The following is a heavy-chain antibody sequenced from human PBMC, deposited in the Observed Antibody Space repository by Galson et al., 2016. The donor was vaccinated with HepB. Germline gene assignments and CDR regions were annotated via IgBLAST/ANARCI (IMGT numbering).Heavy chain of an antibody. CDR2: ISYDGSNK. D-gene: IGHD2-2*01. CDR1: GFTFSSYG. CDR3: AKDGRIYCSSASCHDHFHY. J-gene: IGHJ4*02. Sequence: SLRLSCAASGFTFSSYGMHWVRQAPGKGLEWVAFISYDGSNKKYADSVKGRFTISRDNSKKTLYLHMNSLRAEDTAAYYCAKDGRIYCSSASCHDHFHYWGQGTLVTVSS. V-gene: IGHV3-30*18.